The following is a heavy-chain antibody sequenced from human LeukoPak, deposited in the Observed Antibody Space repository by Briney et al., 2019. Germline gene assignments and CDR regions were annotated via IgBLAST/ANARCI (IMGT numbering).Heavy chain of an antibody. V-gene: IGHV3-21*01. D-gene: IGHD3-9*01. CDR1: GFTFNTFN. J-gene: IGHJ4*02. CDR3: ARGHYDVLAASYKWTPDY. Sequence: GGSLRLSCAASGFTFNTFNMNWVRQAPGKGLEWVSSITSGGDYIYYADSVKGRFTTARDNAKNSLSLQLNSLRVEDTAVYYCARGHYDVLAASYKWTPDYWGQGTLVTVSS. CDR2: ITSGGDYI.